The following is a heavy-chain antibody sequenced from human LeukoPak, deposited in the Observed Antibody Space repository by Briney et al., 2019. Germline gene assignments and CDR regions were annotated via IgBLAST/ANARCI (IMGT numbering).Heavy chain of an antibody. D-gene: IGHD3-10*01. CDR2: IYQSGST. CDR3: AAPIRGGDY. J-gene: IGHJ4*02. CDR1: GYSISSDYY. Sequence: SETLSLTCAVSGYSISSDYYWGWIRQPPGKGLEWIGSIYQSGSTHYNPSLKSRVTISVDTSKNQFSLKLNSVTAADTAVYYCAAPIRGGDYWGQGTLVTVSS. V-gene: IGHV4-38-2*01.